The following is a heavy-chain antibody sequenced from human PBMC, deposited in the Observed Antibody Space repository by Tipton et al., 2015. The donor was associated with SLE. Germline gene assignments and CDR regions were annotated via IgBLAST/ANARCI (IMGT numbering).Heavy chain of an antibody. CDR3: AKGMNSDFWSGTGLDV. V-gene: IGHV3-7*03. D-gene: IGHD3-3*01. CDR2: INPDGTFA. Sequence: SLRLSCAASGFTFSKFWLSWVRQTPVKGLELVANINPDGTFANYVDSVKGRFTISRDNSKNTLYLQMNSLRPEDTAVYYCAKGMNSDFWSGTGLDVWGQGTTVTVS. J-gene: IGHJ6*02. CDR1: GFTFSKFW.